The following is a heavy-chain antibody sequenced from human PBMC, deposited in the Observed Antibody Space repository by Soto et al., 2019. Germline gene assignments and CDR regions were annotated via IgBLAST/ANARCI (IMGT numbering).Heavy chain of an antibody. Sequence: GGSLRPSCAASGFNFSASRMTWVRQSPGKALEGVASTSRYNSYTYYAHPIKGRFTITRDNAKKSLYLQINSLSAEDTAVYYCASHGGMVRGVLITTDIDYWGQGTPVTVSS. CDR2: TSRYNSYT. CDR3: ASHGGMVRGVLITTDIDY. D-gene: IGHD3-10*01. J-gene: IGHJ4*02. CDR1: GFNFSASR. V-gene: IGHV3-21*01.